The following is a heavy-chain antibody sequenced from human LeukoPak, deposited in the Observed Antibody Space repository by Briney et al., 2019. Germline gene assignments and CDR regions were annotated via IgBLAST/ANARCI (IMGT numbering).Heavy chain of an antibody. CDR2: ISSSGSTI. CDR3: AREYCSSTSCYIDSYYYYGMDV. J-gene: IGHJ6*02. Sequence: GGSLRLSCAASGFTFSDYYMSWIRQAPGKGLEWASYISSSGSTIYYADSVKGRFTISRDNAKNSLYLQMNSLRAEDTAVYYCAREYCSSTSCYIDSYYYYGMDVWGQGTTVTVSS. V-gene: IGHV3-11*01. D-gene: IGHD2-2*02. CDR1: GFTFSDYY.